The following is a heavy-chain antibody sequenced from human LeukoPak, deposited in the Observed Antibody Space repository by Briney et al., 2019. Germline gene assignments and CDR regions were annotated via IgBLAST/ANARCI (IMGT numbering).Heavy chain of an antibody. D-gene: IGHD6-13*01. Sequence: ASVKVSCKASGYTFTGYYMHWVRQAPGQGLEWMGWINPNSGGTNYAQKFQGRVTMTRDTSISTAYMELSRLRSDDTAVYYCARASSQKYYYYYYMDVWGKGTTVTVSS. J-gene: IGHJ6*03. CDR1: GYTFTGYY. V-gene: IGHV1-2*02. CDR3: ARASSQKYYYYYYMDV. CDR2: INPNSGGT.